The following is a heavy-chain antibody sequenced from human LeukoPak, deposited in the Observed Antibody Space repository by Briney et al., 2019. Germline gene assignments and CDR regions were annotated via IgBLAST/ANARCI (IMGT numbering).Heavy chain of an antibody. Sequence: PGGSLRLSCAASGFTFSSYWMHWVRQAPGKGLVWVSRINSDGSSTSYADSVKGRFTISRDISKNTLYLQMKSLRAGDTAVYYCAKDKTYDDFWSGHDAFDIWGQGTMVTVSS. CDR1: GFTFSSYW. CDR3: AKDKTYDDFWSGHDAFDI. V-gene: IGHV3-74*01. D-gene: IGHD3-3*01. J-gene: IGHJ3*02. CDR2: INSDGSST.